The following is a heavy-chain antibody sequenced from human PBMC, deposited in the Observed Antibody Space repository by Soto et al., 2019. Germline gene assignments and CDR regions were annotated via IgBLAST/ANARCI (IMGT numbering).Heavy chain of an antibody. D-gene: IGHD4-17*01. CDR3: ARTTTVTTPTPYYFDY. CDR2: IYYSGST. Sequence: SETLSLTCTVSGGSISSYYWSWIRQPPGKGLEWIGYIYYSGSTNYNPSLKSRVTISVDTSKNQFSLKLSSVTAADTAVYYCARTTTVTTPTPYYFDYWGQGTLVT. CDR1: GGSISSYY. J-gene: IGHJ4*02. V-gene: IGHV4-59*08.